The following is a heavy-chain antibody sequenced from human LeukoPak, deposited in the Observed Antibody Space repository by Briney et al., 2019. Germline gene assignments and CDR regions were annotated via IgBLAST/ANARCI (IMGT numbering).Heavy chain of an antibody. CDR2: ISYDGNNK. Sequence: GGSLRLSCEASGFSFSNYGMHWVRQAPGKGLEWVAVISYDGNNKFYADSVKGRFTISRDSFKNTVYLQMNSLRAEDTAVYYCAKDRFRIAEYYFDFWGQGTLVTVSS. J-gene: IGHJ4*02. V-gene: IGHV3-30*18. D-gene: IGHD6-13*01. CDR1: GFSFSNYG. CDR3: AKDRFRIAEYYFDF.